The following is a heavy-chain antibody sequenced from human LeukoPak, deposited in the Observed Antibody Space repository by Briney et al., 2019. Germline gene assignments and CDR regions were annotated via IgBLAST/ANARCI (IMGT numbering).Heavy chain of an antibody. CDR2: IIPIFGTA. V-gene: IGHV1-69*13. CDR1: GGTFSSYA. CDR3: ARDWEYSGSYPYPPID. J-gene: IGHJ3*01. Sequence: SVKVSCKASGGTFSSYAISWVRQAPGQGLEWMGGIIPIFGTANYAQKFQGRVTITADESTSTAYMELSSLRSEDTAVYYCARDWEYSGSYPYPPIDWGQGTMVTVSS. D-gene: IGHD1-26*01.